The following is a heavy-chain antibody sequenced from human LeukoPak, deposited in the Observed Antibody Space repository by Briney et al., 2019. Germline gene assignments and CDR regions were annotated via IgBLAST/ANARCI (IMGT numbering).Heavy chain of an antibody. CDR2: IYTSGST. D-gene: IGHD3-10*01. Sequence: SETLSPTCTASGGSISSYYWSWIRQPAGKGLEWIGRIYTSGSTNYNPSLKSRVTMSVDTSKNQFSLKLSSVTAADTAVYYCARDRSPTYYYGSGSYPFSGFDPWGQGTLVTVSS. J-gene: IGHJ5*02. CDR3: ARDRSPTYYYGSGSYPFSGFDP. V-gene: IGHV4-4*07. CDR1: GGSISSYY.